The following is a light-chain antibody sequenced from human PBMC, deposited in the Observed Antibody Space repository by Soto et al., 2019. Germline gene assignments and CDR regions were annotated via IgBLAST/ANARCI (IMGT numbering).Light chain of an antibody. CDR3: CSYAGTSTLYV. V-gene: IGLV2-11*01. Sequence: QSALTQPRSVSGSPGQSVTISCTGTSSDVGGYNYVSWYQQHPGTAPKLMIYDVSMRPSGVPDRFSGSKSGSTASLTISGLQAEDEADYYCCSYAGTSTLYVFGTGPKVPVL. CDR1: SSDVGGYNY. J-gene: IGLJ1*01. CDR2: DVS.